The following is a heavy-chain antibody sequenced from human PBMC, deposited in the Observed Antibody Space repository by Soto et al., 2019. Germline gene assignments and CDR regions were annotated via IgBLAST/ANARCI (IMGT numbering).Heavy chain of an antibody. Sequence: SETLSLTCTVSGGSISSSSYYWGWIRQPPGKGLEWIGSIYYSGSTYYNPSLKSRVTISVDTSKNQFSLKLSSVTAADTAVYYCARHGMTKGPYWGQGTRVTVSS. J-gene: IGHJ4*02. CDR3: ARHGMTKGPY. CDR2: IYYSGST. V-gene: IGHV4-39*01. D-gene: IGHD4-17*01. CDR1: GGSISSSSYY.